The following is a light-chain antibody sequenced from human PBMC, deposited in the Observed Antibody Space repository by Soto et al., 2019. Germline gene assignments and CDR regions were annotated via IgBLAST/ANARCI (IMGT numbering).Light chain of an antibody. V-gene: IGKV1-9*01. J-gene: IGKJ4*01. Sequence: IPLTQSPSSLSASIGDRVTITCRASQDISIYLAWYQQKSGEAPRLLIYGASTLQSGVPSRFSGSRSGTDFTLTIRGLQPEDFATYSCQQLHSFVLTFGGGTKVEMK. CDR3: QQLHSFVLT. CDR1: QDISIY. CDR2: GAS.